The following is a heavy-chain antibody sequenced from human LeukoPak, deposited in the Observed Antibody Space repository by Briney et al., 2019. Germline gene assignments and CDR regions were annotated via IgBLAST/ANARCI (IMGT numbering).Heavy chain of an antibody. V-gene: IGHV3-23*01. D-gene: IGHD3-9*01. Sequence: GGSLRLSCAASGFTFSSYGMSWVRQAPGKGLEWVSAISGSGGSTYYADSVKGRFTISRDNSKNTLYLQMNSLRAEDTAVYYCAKVDYDILTGMGYFDYWGQGTLVTVSS. CDR2: ISGSGGST. J-gene: IGHJ4*02. CDR3: AKVDYDILTGMGYFDY. CDR1: GFTFSSYG.